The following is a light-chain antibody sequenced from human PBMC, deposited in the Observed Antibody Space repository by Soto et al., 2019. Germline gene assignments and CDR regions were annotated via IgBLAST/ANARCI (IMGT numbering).Light chain of an antibody. CDR1: QDIRNF. V-gene: IGKV1-27*01. Sequence: DIQMTQSPTSLSASVGDRVTITCRASQDIRNFVAWYQQKPGKAPKLLIYAASTLQSGVPSRFSGSGSGTVFTITINSLQPEDVATYSCQKYSSVPVFGPGTKVEIK. J-gene: IGKJ3*01. CDR2: AAS. CDR3: QKYSSVPV.